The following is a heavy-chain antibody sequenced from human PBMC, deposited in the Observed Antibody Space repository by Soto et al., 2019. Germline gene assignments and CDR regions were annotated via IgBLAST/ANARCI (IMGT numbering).Heavy chain of an antibody. J-gene: IGHJ6*02. CDR1: GYTFTSYG. D-gene: IGHD2-2*02. Sequence: ASVKVSCKASGYTFTSYGITWVRQAPGQGLEWMGWLSAYNGNTNYAQKLQGRVTMTTDTSTSTAYMELRSLRSDDTAVYYCARDRQGIVVVPAAIRYYYYGMDVWGQGTTVTVSS. CDR3: ARDRQGIVVVPAAIRYYYYGMDV. CDR2: LSAYNGNT. V-gene: IGHV1-18*04.